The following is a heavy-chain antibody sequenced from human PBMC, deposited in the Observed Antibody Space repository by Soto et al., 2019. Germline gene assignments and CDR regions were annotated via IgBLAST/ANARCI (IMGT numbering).Heavy chain of an antibody. CDR2: TYYKSKWNT. V-gene: IGHV6-1*01. Sequence: PSQTLSLTCVISGDSVSSNSAGWNWIRQSPSRGREWLGRTYYKSKWNTDYALSVKSRITINPDTSKNQFSLHLYSMTPEETAVYYCRGITWCRGMDVWGQGTPVTVSS. CDR1: GDSVSSNSAG. D-gene: IGHD1-20*01. J-gene: IGHJ6*02. CDR3: RGITWCRGMDV.